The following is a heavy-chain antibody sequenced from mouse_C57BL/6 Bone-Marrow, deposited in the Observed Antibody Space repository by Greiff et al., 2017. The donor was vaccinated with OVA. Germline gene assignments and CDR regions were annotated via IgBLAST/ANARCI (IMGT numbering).Heavy chain of an antibody. J-gene: IGHJ2*01. D-gene: IGHD2-2*01. CDR3: ARALYGYDLFDY. Sequence: EVNLVESGGGLVKPGGSLKLSCAASGFTFSSYAMSWVRQTPEKRLEWVATISDGGSYTYYPDNVKGRFTISRDNAKNNLYLQMSHLKSEDTAMYYCARALYGYDLFDYWGQGTTLTVSS. CDR1: GFTFSSYA. V-gene: IGHV5-4*03. CDR2: ISDGGSYT.